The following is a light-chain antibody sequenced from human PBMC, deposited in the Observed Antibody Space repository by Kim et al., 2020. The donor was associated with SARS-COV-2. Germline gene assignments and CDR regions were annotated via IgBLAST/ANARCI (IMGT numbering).Light chain of an antibody. Sequence: DIQMTQSPSYVSASVGDRVTITCRASQDIRNWLAWYQQKPGKAPNLLIHTASSLESGVPSRFSGSGSGTDFTLTIISLQPEDFATYYCQQANSFPPTFGQGTKLEI. CDR3: QQANSFPPT. CDR2: TAS. V-gene: IGKV1-12*01. CDR1: QDIRNW. J-gene: IGKJ1*01.